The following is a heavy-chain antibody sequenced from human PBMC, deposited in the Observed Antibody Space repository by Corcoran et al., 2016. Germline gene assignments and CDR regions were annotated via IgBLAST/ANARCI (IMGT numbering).Heavy chain of an antibody. Sequence: EVQLVESGGGLVIPGRSLRLSCTASGFTFGDYAMSWFRQAPGKGLEWVGFIRSKAYGGTTEYAASVKGRFTISRDDSYSIAYLQMNSLKFEDTAVYHCARDISWSFDIWGQGTMVTVSS. J-gene: IGHJ3*02. CDR3: ARDISWSFDI. CDR2: IRSKAYGGTT. D-gene: IGHD6-13*01. V-gene: IGHV3-49*05. CDR1: GFTFGDYA.